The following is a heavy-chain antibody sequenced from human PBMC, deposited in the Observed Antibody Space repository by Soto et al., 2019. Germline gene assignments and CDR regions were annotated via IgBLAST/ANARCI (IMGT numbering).Heavy chain of an antibody. CDR3: ARGDVVVVAATHYYYYLMDV. CDR1: GYTFTSYG. J-gene: IGHJ6*03. D-gene: IGHD2-15*01. Sequence: GASVKVSCKASGYTFTSYGISWVRQAPGQGLEWMGWISAYNGNTNYAQKLQGRVTMTTDTSTSTAYVGLRSLRSDDTAVYYCARGDVVVVAATHYYYYLMDVWGKRTTVTGSS. V-gene: IGHV1-18*01. CDR2: ISAYNGNT.